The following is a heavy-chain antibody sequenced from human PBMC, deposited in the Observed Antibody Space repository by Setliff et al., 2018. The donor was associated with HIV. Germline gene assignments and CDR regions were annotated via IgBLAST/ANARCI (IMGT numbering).Heavy chain of an antibody. J-gene: IGHJ3*02. CDR2: ISYAGFDGSSK. CDR3: TRDRGRPDSFDI. V-gene: IGHV3-30*04. CDR1: GFTFSSYA. D-gene: IGHD1-26*01. Sequence: GGSLRLSCAASGFTFSSYAMHWVRQAPGKGLEWVADISYAGFDGSSKYYADSVKGRFTMSRDNAKNTLYLQMNSLRAEDTALYFCTRDRGRPDSFDIWGQGTMVTVSS.